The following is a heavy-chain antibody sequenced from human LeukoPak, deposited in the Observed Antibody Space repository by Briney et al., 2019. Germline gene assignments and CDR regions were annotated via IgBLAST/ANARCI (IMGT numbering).Heavy chain of an antibody. Sequence: SETLSLTCSISGGSISSGDHYWTWIRQPAGKELEWIGRIHTTGRTNYNPSLKSRVYISVDTSKNQFSLELSSLTAADTAVYYCARERGIRDAFDFWGQGTMVTVSS. CDR2: IHTTGRT. CDR3: ARERGIRDAFDF. D-gene: IGHD1-14*01. V-gene: IGHV4-61*02. J-gene: IGHJ3*01. CDR1: GGSISSGDHY.